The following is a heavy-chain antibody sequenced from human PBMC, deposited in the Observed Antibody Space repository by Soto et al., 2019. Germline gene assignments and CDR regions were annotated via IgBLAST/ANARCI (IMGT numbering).Heavy chain of an antibody. V-gene: IGHV3-33*01. CDR2: IWFDGSDK. D-gene: IGHD2-2*01. Sequence: QVQLVESGGGVVQPGRSLRLSCAASGFTFSTYGMHWVRQAPGKGLEWVALIWFDGSDKYYTESVKGRFTISRDNSRSPVDLQMNSLRAEDTAVYYCERLYCSAASCYSVGAFDIRGQGTMVTVTS. J-gene: IGHJ3*02. CDR1: GFTFSTYG. CDR3: ERLYCSAASCYSVGAFDI.